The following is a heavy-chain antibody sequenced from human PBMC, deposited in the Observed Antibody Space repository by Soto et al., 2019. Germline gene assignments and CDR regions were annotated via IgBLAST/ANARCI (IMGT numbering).Heavy chain of an antibody. V-gene: IGHV3-74*01. Sequence: GWSLRLSCRGSGFTFSNSWMHWVRHTPGKGLMWVSRINNDGSNAAYADSVKGRFTISRDNAKNTLYMYMNFLRVEDTAVYYCESDETGKDVRSHGTTVTVS. CDR2: INNDGSNA. CDR3: ESDETGKDV. CDR1: GFTFSNSW. J-gene: IGHJ6*02. D-gene: IGHD7-27*01.